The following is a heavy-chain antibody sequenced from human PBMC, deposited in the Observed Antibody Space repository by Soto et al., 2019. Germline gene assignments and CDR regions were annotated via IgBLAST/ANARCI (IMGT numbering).Heavy chain of an antibody. CDR1: GYTFTSYG. J-gene: IGHJ4*02. V-gene: IGHV1-18*01. CDR3: ARDHPYCSGDSCYFVY. CDR2: ISAYNGNT. D-gene: IGHD2-15*01. Sequence: QVQLVQSGAEVKKPGASVKVSCKATGYTFTSYGISWVRQAPGQGLEWMGWISAYNGNTNYAQKLQGRVTITTDTATSRAYMELRSLRSDDTAVYYCARDHPYCSGDSCYFVYRGQGTLVVVSS.